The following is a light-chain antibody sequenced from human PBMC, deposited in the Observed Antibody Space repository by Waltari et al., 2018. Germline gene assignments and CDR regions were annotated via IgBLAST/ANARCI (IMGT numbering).Light chain of an antibody. CDR2: DTS. J-gene: IGLJ2*01. CDR3: LLAYGGIRV. V-gene: IGLV7-46*01. CDR1: TGPVTSDHH. Sequence: QAVVTQEPSVTVSPGGTATLTCGSNTGPVTSDHHPYWFQLKPGQAPTTLIYDTSVRQSWTPGRFSGSILGDKAALTVSGIMPEDEATYFCLLAYGGIRVFGGGTMLTVL.